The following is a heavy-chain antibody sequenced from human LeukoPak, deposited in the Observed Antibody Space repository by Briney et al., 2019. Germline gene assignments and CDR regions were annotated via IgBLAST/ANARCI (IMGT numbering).Heavy chain of an antibody. J-gene: IGHJ4*02. V-gene: IGHV3-48*03. D-gene: IGHD2-2*01. CDR1: GLAFSSYE. CDR3: VRDACSSASCWSFDY. CDR2: ISTSGSTI. Sequence: PGGSLRLSCAASGLAFSSYEMNWVRQAPGKGLEWVSYISTSGSTIHYADSVKGRFTFSRDNAKNSLYLEMNSLRAEDTAVYYCVRDACSSASCWSFDYWGQGTLVTVSS.